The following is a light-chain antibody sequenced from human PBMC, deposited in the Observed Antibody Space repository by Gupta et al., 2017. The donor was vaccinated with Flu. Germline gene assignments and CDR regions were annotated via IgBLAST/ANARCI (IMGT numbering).Light chain of an antibody. CDR3: SSYAGSNQWV. V-gene: IGLV2-8*01. CDR1: SSDVGGYNF. Sequence: QSALTQPPSASGSPGPSVTISCTGTSSDVGGYNFVSWYQQHPGKAPKLMISEVTKRPSGVPDRFSGSKSGDTASLTVSGLQAEDEADYYCSSYAGSNQWVFGGGTKVTVL. CDR2: EVT. J-gene: IGLJ2*01.